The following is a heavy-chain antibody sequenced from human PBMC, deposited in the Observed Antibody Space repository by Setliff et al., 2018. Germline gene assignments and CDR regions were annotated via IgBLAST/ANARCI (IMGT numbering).Heavy chain of an antibody. Sequence: GGSLRLSCAASGFTFGDFAMTWVRQAPGKGLEWVSGIGGRGISTYYADSVKGRFIISRDNSENTLYLQMNSLRAEDTAVYYCASYGSWYERAYYYGMDVWGQGTTVTVSS. V-gene: IGHV3-23*01. CDR2: IGGRGIST. D-gene: IGHD6-13*01. CDR3: ASYGSWYERAYYYGMDV. CDR1: GFTFGDFA. J-gene: IGHJ6*02.